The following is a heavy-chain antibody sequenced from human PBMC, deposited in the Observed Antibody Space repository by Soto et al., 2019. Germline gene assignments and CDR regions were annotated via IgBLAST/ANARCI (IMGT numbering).Heavy chain of an antibody. CDR2: IYYSGST. Sequence: QVQLQESGPGLVKPSQTLSLTCTVSGGSISSGGYYWSWIRQHPGKGLEWIGYIYYSGSTYYNPSLGRRVTISVDTSKIHFSVKVSSVTAADRAVYYCARGRTGIWWWGLLNSWGQGTLVTVSS. V-gene: IGHV4-31*03. J-gene: IGHJ4*02. CDR3: ARGRTGIWWWGLLNS. D-gene: IGHD2-21*01. CDR1: GGSISSGGYY.